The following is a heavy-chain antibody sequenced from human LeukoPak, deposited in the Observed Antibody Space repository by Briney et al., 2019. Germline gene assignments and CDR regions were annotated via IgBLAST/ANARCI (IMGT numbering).Heavy chain of an antibody. Sequence: GGSLRLSCAASGFTFSSYGMPWVRQAPGKGLEWVAVISYDGSNKYYADSVKGRFTISRDNSKNTLYLQMNSLRAEDTAVYYCAKPTLFRDYYDSSGYYLPDYWGQGTLVTVSS. CDR2: ISYDGSNK. CDR1: GFTFSSYG. J-gene: IGHJ4*02. V-gene: IGHV3-30*18. CDR3: AKPTLFRDYYDSSGYYLPDY. D-gene: IGHD3-22*01.